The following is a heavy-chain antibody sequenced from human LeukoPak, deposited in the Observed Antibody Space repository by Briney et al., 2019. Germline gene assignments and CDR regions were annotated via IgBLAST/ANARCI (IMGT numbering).Heavy chain of an antibody. CDR1: GFTFSSYS. CDR3: ARVFLIVAAGTVDY. CDR2: ISGSGGNTK. V-gene: IGHV3-48*04. Sequence: GGSLRLSCAASGFTFSSYSMNWVRQAPGKGLEGVSYISGSGGNTKHYADSVKGRFTISRDNAKTSLYLQMNSLRAEDTAVYYCARVFLIVAAGTVDYWGQGTLVTVSS. D-gene: IGHD6-13*01. J-gene: IGHJ4*02.